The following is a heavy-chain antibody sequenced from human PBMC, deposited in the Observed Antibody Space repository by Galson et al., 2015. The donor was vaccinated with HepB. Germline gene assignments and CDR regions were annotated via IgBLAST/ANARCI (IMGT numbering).Heavy chain of an antibody. Sequence: SETLSLTCAVYGGSFSGYYWSWIRQPPGKGLEWIGEINHSGSTDYNPSLKSRVTISVDTSKNQFSLKLSSVTAADTAVYYCARGVRRGIVATIWARGSGDCGGDCSRFDPWGQGTLVTVSP. J-gene: IGHJ5*02. CDR3: ARGVRRGIVATIWARGSGDCGGDCSRFDP. CDR2: INHSGST. D-gene: IGHD2-21*02. CDR1: GGSFSGYY. V-gene: IGHV4-34*01.